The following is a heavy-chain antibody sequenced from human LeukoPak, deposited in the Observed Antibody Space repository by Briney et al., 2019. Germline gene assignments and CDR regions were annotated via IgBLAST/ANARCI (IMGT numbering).Heavy chain of an antibody. D-gene: IGHD1-26*01. CDR3: ARGTDREGYNWFDP. V-gene: IGHV4-34*01. CDR1: IESFIGHS. CDR2: INHSGNT. J-gene: IGHJ5*02. Sequence: SETLSLTCAVYIESFIGHSWTWIRQSPGKGLEWIGEINHSGNTNYNPSLKSRVTISVDTSKNQFSLKLSSVTAADTAVYYCARGTDREGYNWFDPWGQGTLVTVSS.